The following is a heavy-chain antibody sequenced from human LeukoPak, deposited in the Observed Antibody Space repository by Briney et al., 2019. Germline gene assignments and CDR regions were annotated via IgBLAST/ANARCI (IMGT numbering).Heavy chain of an antibody. V-gene: IGHV3-21*04. CDR2: ISSSSSYI. CDR1: GFTFSSYS. J-gene: IGHJ4*02. Sequence: PGGSLRLSCAASGFTFSSYSMNWVRQAPGKGLEWVSSISSSSSYIYYADSVKGRFTISRDNSKNTLYLQMNSLRAEDTAVYYCAKNRGNYYYFDYWGQGTLVTVSS. D-gene: IGHD4-11*01. CDR3: AKNRGNYYYFDY.